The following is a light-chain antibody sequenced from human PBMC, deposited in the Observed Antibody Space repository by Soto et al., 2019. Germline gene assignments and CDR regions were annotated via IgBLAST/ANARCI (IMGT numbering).Light chain of an antibody. CDR3: QQYGSSPWT. CDR2: GAS. CDR1: QSVRTK. Sequence: EIVMTQSPASLSVSPGERATLSCRASQSVRTKLAWYQQKPGQAPRLLIYGASSRATGIPDRFSGSGSGTDFTLTISRLEPEDFAVYYCQQYGSSPWTFGQGTKVDIK. J-gene: IGKJ1*01. V-gene: IGKV3-20*01.